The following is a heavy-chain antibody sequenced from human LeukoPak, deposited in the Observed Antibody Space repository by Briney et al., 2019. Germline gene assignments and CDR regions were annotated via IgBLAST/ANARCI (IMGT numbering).Heavy chain of an antibody. CDR2: IYSGGST. CDR3: ASCRYPY. V-gene: IGHV3-53*01. D-gene: IGHD2-15*01. CDR1: GFTVSSNY. J-gene: IGHJ4*02. Sequence: GGSLRLSCAASGFTVSSNYMSWVRQAPGKGLEWVSVIYSGGSTDYADSVKDRFTISRDNSKNTLYLQMNSLRAEDTAVYYCASCRYPYWGQGTLVTVSS.